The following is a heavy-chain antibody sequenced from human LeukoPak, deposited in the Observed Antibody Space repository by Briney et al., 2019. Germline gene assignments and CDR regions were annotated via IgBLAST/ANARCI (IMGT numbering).Heavy chain of an antibody. CDR2: ISGSGGST. D-gene: IGHD3-22*01. CDR3: AKGDYDSSGYGYYYYYGMDV. Sequence: TGGSLRLSCAASGFTFSSYAMSWGRQAPGKGLEWVSAISGSGGSTYYADSVKGRFTISRDNSKNTLYLQMNSLRAEDTAVYYCAKGDYDSSGYGYYYYYGMDVWGQGTTVTVSS. V-gene: IGHV3-23*01. CDR1: GFTFSSYA. J-gene: IGHJ6*02.